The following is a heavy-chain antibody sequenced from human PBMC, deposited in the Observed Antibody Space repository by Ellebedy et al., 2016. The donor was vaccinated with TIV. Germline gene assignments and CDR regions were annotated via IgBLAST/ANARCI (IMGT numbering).Heavy chain of an antibody. J-gene: IGHJ4*02. Sequence: AASVKVSCKASGYTFTSYDIYWVRQATGQGLEWMGWMNPNSGNTGHAQNFQGGVTMTRNTSISTAYRELSSLRSEDTAVYYCARGRGYYDSKSYYKGHDYWGQGTLVTVSS. CDR1: GYTFTSYD. D-gene: IGHD3-10*01. CDR3: ARGRGYYDSKSYYKGHDY. V-gene: IGHV1-8*01. CDR2: MNPNSGNT.